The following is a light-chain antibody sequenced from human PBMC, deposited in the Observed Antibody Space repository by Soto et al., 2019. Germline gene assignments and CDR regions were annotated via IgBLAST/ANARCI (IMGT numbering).Light chain of an antibody. J-gene: IGKJ4*01. CDR1: QSVGTY. Sequence: EIVLTQSPVTLSLSPGERVTLSCRASQSVGTYLNWYQQKVGQAPSLLIYDASKRATGIPARFSGSGSGTDFTLTISSLEPEDFAVYYCQQRSDSPLTCGGGTKVEI. V-gene: IGKV3-11*01. CDR2: DAS. CDR3: QQRSDSPLT.